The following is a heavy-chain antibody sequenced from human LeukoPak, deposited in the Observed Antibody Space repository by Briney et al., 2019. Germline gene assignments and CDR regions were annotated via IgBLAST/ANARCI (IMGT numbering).Heavy chain of an antibody. V-gene: IGHV3-23*01. CDR3: AKDYGDYEGAFDY. Sequence: GGSLRLSCAASGFTFSSYAMSWVRQAPGKGLEWVSVISGSGGSTYYADSVKGRFTISRDNSKNTLYLQMNSLRAEDTAVYYCAKDYGDYEGAFDYWGQGTLVTVSS. CDR1: GFTFSSYA. D-gene: IGHD4-17*01. J-gene: IGHJ4*02. CDR2: ISGSGGST.